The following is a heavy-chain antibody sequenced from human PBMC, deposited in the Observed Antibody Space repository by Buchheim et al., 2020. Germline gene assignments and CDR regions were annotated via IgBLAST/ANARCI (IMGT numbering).Heavy chain of an antibody. Sequence: EVQLVESGGGLVQPGGSLRLSCAASGFTFSSYWMSWVRRAPGKGLEWVANIKQDGSEKYYVDSVKGRFTISRDNAKNSLYLQMNSLRAEDTAVYYCATSTVPLPYYYYGMDVWGQGTT. CDR3: ATSTVPLPYYYYGMDV. V-gene: IGHV3-7*01. CDR1: GFTFSSYW. J-gene: IGHJ6*02. CDR2: IKQDGSEK. D-gene: IGHD4-17*01.